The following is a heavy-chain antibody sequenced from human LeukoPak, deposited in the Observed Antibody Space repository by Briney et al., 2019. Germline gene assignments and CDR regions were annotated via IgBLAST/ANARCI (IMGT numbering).Heavy chain of an antibody. Sequence: PGGSLRLSCEASGFTFPKAWMTWVRQAPGKGLEWVGHIESTTDGETTDYAATMKGRFTISRDDSKNTLYLQMNSLTTEDTAVYYCTADSLDYQEAVPGYWGQGTLVTVSS. CDR1: GFTFPKAW. CDR3: TADSLDYQEAVPGY. V-gene: IGHV3-15*04. CDR2: IESTTDGETT. D-gene: IGHD4-11*01. J-gene: IGHJ4*02.